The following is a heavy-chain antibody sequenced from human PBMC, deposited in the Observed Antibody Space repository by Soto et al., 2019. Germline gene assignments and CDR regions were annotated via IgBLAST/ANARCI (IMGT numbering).Heavy chain of an antibody. CDR3: ARDIVGAHDAFDI. Sequence: GASVKVSCKASGYTFTTYGIGWVRQAPGQGLEWMGWISAYNGNTNYAQKLQGRVTMTTDTSTSTAYVELRSLRSDDTAVYYCARDIVGAHDAFDIWGQGTMVTVSS. CDR2: ISAYNGNT. CDR1: GYTFTTYG. V-gene: IGHV1-18*01. D-gene: IGHD1-26*01. J-gene: IGHJ3*02.